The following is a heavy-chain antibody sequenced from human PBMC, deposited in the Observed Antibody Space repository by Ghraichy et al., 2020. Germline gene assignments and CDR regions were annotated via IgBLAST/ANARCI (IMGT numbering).Heavy chain of an antibody. D-gene: IGHD6-13*01. V-gene: IGHV4-39*01. Sequence: SETLSLTCTVSGGSISSSSYYWGWIRQPPGKGLEWIGSIYYSGSTYYNPSLKSRVTISVDTSKNQFSLKLSSVTAADTAVYYCARSDSSSWYFAGNYWGQGTLVTVSS. CDR3: ARSDSSSWYFAGNY. J-gene: IGHJ4*02. CDR1: GGSISSSSYY. CDR2: IYYSGST.